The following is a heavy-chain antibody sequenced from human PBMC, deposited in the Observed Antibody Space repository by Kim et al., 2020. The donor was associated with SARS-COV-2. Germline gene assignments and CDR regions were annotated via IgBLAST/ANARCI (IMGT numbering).Heavy chain of an antibody. D-gene: IGHD6-13*01. Sequence: SETLSLTCAVYGGSFSGYYWSWIRQPPGKGLEWIGEINHSGSTNYNPSLKSRVTISVDTSKNQFSLKLSSVTAADTAVYYCARGFIVLAAAGDFDYWGQGTLVTVSS. CDR3: ARGFIVLAAAGDFDY. CDR1: GGSFSGYY. CDR2: INHSGST. J-gene: IGHJ4*02. V-gene: IGHV4-34*01.